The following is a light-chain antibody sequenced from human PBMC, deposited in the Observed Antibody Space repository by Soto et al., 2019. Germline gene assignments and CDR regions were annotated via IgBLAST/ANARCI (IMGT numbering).Light chain of an antibody. CDR2: VVS. V-gene: IGKV1-17*01. CDR1: QGISND. CDR3: LQHDTYPLT. J-gene: IGKJ1*01. Sequence: DIQMTQSPSSLSASVGDRVTITCRASQGISNDLLGWYQQKPGKAPKCLIYVVSSLQSGVPSRFSGSGSGTEFTLTISSRQPEDFATYYCLQHDTYPLTFGQGTKVEIK.